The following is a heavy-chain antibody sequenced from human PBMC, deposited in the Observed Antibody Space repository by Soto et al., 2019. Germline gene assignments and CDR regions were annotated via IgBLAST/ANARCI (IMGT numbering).Heavy chain of an antibody. D-gene: IGHD3-3*01. Sequence: QITLKESGPTLVKPTQTLTLTCTFSGFSLSTTAVGVGWIRQPPGNALEWLALIYWDDDKTYSPSLKSRLTITRGTSKNQVVLTMTNMDPVDTATYYCAHSFGEARGRYYHYFGLDVWGQGTPVTVSS. V-gene: IGHV2-5*02. CDR2: IYWDDDK. CDR1: GFSLSTTAVG. CDR3: AHSFGEARGRYYHYFGLDV. J-gene: IGHJ6*02.